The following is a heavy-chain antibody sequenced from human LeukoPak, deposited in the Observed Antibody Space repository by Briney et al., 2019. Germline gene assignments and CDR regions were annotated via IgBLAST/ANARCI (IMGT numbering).Heavy chain of an antibody. CDR3: ARVLEAASFDY. D-gene: IGHD6-25*01. CDR2: IKEDGSEK. V-gene: IGHV3-7*01. Sequence: GGSLRLSCAASGFTFSSYWMSWVRQAPGKGLEWVANIKEDGSEKYYVDSVKGRFTISRDNAQNSVYLQMNSLRAEDTAVYYCARVLEAASFDYWGQGILVTVSS. J-gene: IGHJ4*02. CDR1: GFTFSSYW.